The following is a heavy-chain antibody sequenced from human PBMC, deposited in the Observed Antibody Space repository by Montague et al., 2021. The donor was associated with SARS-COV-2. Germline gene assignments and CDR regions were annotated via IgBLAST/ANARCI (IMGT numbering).Heavy chain of an antibody. V-gene: IGHV3-33*06. Sequence: SLRLSCAASGFTFSSYGMHWVRQAPGKGLEWVAVIWYDGSNKYYADSVXGRFTISRDNSKNTLYLQMDSLRAEDTAVYYCAKSVGYSSSWYLGFFDYWGQGTLVTVSS. D-gene: IGHD6-13*01. CDR3: AKSVGYSSSWYLGFFDY. CDR2: IWYDGSNK. CDR1: GFTFSSYG. J-gene: IGHJ4*02.